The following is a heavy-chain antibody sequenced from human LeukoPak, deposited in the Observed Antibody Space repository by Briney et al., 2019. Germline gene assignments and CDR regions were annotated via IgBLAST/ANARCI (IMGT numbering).Heavy chain of an antibody. V-gene: IGHV4-61*05. Sequence: PSETLSLTCTVSGGSISSSSYYWGWIRQPPGKGLEWIGYIYSSRSTNYNPSLKSRVTISADTSKNQFSLRLSSVTAADTAMYYCARHGNPISSSWTYQFDYWGQGTLVTVSS. CDR2: IYSSRST. J-gene: IGHJ4*02. CDR3: ARHGNPISSSWTYQFDY. CDR1: GGSISSSSYY. D-gene: IGHD6-13*01.